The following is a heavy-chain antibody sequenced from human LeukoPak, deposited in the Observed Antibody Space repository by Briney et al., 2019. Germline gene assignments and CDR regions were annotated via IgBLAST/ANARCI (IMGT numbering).Heavy chain of an antibody. CDR2: ISFDGTSK. V-gene: IGHV3-30*03. Sequence: GGSLRLSCAASGFTFSSFVMHWVRQAPGKGLEWVAVISFDGTSKFYADSVKGRFTISRDNSKNTLYLQMKNPRPEDTAIYYCARPSGYSSSWDMNFQHWGQGTLVSVSS. CDR1: GFTFSSFV. CDR3: ARPSGYSSSWDMNFQH. D-gene: IGHD5-12*01. J-gene: IGHJ1*01.